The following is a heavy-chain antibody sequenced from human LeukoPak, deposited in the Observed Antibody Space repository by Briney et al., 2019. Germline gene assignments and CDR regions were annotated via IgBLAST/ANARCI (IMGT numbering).Heavy chain of an antibody. Sequence: GGSLRLSCAASGFTFSDYYMSWIRQAPGKGLEWVSYISSSGSTIYYADSVKGRFTISRDNAKNSLYLQMNSLRAEDTAVYYCARDFPADIVPMVYGFDYWGQGTLVTVSS. D-gene: IGHD2-8*01. J-gene: IGHJ4*02. CDR3: ARDFPADIVPMVYGFDY. V-gene: IGHV3-11*04. CDR1: GFTFSDYY. CDR2: ISSSGSTI.